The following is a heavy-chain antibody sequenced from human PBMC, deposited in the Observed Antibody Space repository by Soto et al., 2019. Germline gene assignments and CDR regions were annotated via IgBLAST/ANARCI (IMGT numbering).Heavy chain of an antibody. D-gene: IGHD2-8*01. J-gene: IGHJ4*02. CDR3: ATRLNFYY. CDR1: GFTFSDHY. CDR2: TRNKANSYTT. V-gene: IGHV3-72*01. Sequence: EVQLVESGGGLVQPGGSLRLSCAASGFTFSDHYMDWVCQAPGKGLEWVGRTRNKANSYTTEYAASVKGRFTISRDDSKNSLYLQMNSLKTEDTAVYYCATRLNFYYWGQGTLVTVSS.